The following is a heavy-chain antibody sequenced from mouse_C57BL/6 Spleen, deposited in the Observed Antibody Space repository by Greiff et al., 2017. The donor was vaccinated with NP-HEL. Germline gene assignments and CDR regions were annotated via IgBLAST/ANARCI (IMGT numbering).Heavy chain of an antibody. CDR2: IDPETGGT. D-gene: IGHD6-1*01. V-gene: IGHV1-15*01. J-gene: IGHJ1*03. CDR3: AGYCCHYFGG. Sequence: VQLQQSGAELVRPGASVTLSCKASGYTFTDYEMHWVKQTPVHGLEWIGAIDPETGGTAYNQKFKGKAILTADKSSSTAYVELRSVTSEDSAVCDCAGYCCHYFGGWGKGATVTVAS. CDR1: GYTFTDYE.